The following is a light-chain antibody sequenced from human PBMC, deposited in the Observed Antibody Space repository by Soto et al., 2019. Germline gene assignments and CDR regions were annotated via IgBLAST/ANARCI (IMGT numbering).Light chain of an antibody. J-gene: IGKJ2*01. V-gene: IGKV3-11*01. CDR1: QSVSSS. Sequence: EIVLIQSPATLSLSPGERATLSCRASQSVSSSLAWYQQNPGQAPRLLIFDASNRATGIPVRFSGSGSGTDFTLTISSLEPEDFAVYYCQQYNNWPLYTFGQGTKLEIK. CDR3: QQYNNWPLYT. CDR2: DAS.